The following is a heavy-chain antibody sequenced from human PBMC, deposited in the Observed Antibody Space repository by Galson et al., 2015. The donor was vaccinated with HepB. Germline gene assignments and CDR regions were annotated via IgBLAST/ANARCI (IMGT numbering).Heavy chain of an antibody. V-gene: IGHV3-33*01. CDR3: ARDGGERALDAFDI. D-gene: IGHD3-10*01. CDR2: IWYDGSNK. CDR1: GFTFSSYG. J-gene: IGHJ3*02. Sequence: SLRLSCAASGFTFSSYGMHWVRQAPGKGLEWVAVIWYDGSNKYYADSVKGRFTISRDNSKNTLYLQMNSLRAEDTAVYYCARDGGERALDAFDIWGQGTMVTVSS.